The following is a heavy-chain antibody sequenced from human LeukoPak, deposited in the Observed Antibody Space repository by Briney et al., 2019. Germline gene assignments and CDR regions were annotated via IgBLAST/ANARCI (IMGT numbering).Heavy chain of an antibody. V-gene: IGHV3-20*04. CDR1: GFTFDDYG. Sequence: GGSLRLSCAASGFTFDDYGMNWVRQAPGKGLKWVSGINWNGDNTDYADSVKGRFTISRDNAKNSLYLEMDSLRAEDTALYYCARDRFGDDSSGYYYDYFDYWGQGTLVTVSS. D-gene: IGHD3-22*01. J-gene: IGHJ4*02. CDR2: INWNGDNT. CDR3: ARDRFGDDSSGYYYDYFDY.